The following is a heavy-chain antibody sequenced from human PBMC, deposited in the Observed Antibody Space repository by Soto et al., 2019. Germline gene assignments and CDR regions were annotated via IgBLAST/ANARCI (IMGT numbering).Heavy chain of an antibody. CDR2: IIAYNGNT. CDR3: AAISNYYDSSGAWYFDL. CDR1: GYTFTSYG. V-gene: IGHV1-18*01. D-gene: IGHD3-22*01. J-gene: IGHJ2*01. Sequence: ASVKVSCKASGYTFTSYGISWVRQAPGQGLEWMGWIIAYNGNTNYAQKFQERVTITTDISTSTAYMELSSLRSEDTAVYYCAAISNYYDSSGAWYFDLWGRGTLVTVSS.